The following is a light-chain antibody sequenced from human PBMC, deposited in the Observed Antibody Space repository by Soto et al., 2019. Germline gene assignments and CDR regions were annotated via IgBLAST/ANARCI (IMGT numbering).Light chain of an antibody. Sequence: QSALTQPASVSGSSGQSITISCTGTSSDVGGYNYVSWYQQHPGKAPKLMIYDVSNRPSGVSNRFSGSKSGNTASLTISGLQAEDEADYYCSSYTSSSTLNVVFGGGTQLTVL. J-gene: IGLJ2*01. CDR3: SSYTSSSTLNVV. CDR2: DVS. V-gene: IGLV2-14*01. CDR1: SSDVGGYNY.